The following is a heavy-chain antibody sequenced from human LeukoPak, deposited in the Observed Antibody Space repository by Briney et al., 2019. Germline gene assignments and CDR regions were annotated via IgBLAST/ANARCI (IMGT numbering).Heavy chain of an antibody. J-gene: IGHJ4*02. CDR3: ARTGGIPADDYTFDY. CDR1: GGSISSGDYY. V-gene: IGHV4-30-4*08. CDR2: IYYSGST. D-gene: IGHD2-2*01. Sequence: PSETLSLTCTVSGGSISSGDYYWSWIRQPPWKGLEWVGYIYYSGSTYYNPSLKSRVTISVDTSKNQFSPKLSSVTAADTAVYYCARTGGIPADDYTFDYWGQGTLVTVSP.